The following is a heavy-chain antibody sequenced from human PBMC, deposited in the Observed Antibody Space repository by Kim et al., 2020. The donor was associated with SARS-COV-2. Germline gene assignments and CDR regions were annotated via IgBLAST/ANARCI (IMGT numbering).Heavy chain of an antibody. V-gene: IGHV1-18*01. D-gene: IGHD6-19*01. J-gene: IGHJ4*02. Sequence: YAQKLQGRVTMTTDTSTSTAYMELRSLRSDDTAVYYCARGSGWFTYYFDYWGQGTLVTVSS. CDR3: ARGSGWFTYYFDY.